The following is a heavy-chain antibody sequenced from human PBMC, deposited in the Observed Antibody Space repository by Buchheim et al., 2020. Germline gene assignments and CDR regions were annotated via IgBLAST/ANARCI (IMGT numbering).Heavy chain of an antibody. V-gene: IGHV3-74*01. CDR2: INRDATNT. CDR3: AKVNYYDSSGYYDY. Sequence: EVQLVESGGGLVQPGGSLRLSCGASGFSFRTYWMHWVRQSPGKGLVWVSRINRDATNTVYADSVRGRFTISRDNAKNTLYLQMNSLRAEDTAVYYCAKVNYYDSSGYYDYWGQGTL. CDR1: GFSFRTYW. J-gene: IGHJ4*02. D-gene: IGHD3-22*01.